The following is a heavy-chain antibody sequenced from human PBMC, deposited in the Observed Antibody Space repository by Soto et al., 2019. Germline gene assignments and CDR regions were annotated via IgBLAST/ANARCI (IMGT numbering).Heavy chain of an antibody. V-gene: IGHV3-21*01. CDR3: ATTGTTARDMAYYYYYGMDV. CDR2: ISSSSSYI. D-gene: IGHD1-1*01. CDR1: GFTFSSYS. Sequence: EVQLVESGGGLVKPGGSLRLSCAASGFTFSSYSMNWVRQAPGKGLEWVSSISSSSSYIYYADSVKGRFTISRDNAKNPLYLQRNSLRAEDTAVYYCATTGTTARDMAYYYYYGMDVWGQGTTVTVSS. J-gene: IGHJ6*02.